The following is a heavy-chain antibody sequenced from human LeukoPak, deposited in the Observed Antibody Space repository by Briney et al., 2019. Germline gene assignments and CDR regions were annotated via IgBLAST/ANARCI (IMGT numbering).Heavy chain of an antibody. CDR2: IKQDGTEK. Sequence: PGGSLRLSCAASGFTFTTYWMSRVRQAPGKGLEWVANIKQDGTEKYYVDSVKGRFTISRDNAKNSLYLQMNSLRVEDTAVYYCAKVAKYYYGSETYYFFEHWGQGAPVTASS. J-gene: IGHJ4*02. V-gene: IGHV3-7*01. D-gene: IGHD3-10*01. CDR3: AKVAKYYYGSETYYFFEH. CDR1: GFTFTTYW.